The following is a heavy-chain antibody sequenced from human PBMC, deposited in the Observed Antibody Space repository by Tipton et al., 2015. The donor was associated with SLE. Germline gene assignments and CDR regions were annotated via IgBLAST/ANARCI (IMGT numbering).Heavy chain of an antibody. V-gene: IGHV3-9*01. CDR1: GFTFDDYA. CDR2: ISWNSNSI. CDR3: ARDGDYYDSSGYLDY. D-gene: IGHD3-22*01. Sequence: SLRLSCAASGFTFDDYAMHWVRQAPGKGLEWVSGISWNSNSIGYADSVKGRFTISRDNAKNSLYLQMNSLRGEDTALYYCARDGDYYDSSGYLDYWGQGTLVTVSS. J-gene: IGHJ4*02.